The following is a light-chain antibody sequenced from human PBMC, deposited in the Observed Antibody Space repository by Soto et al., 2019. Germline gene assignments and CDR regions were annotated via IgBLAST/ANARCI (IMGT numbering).Light chain of an antibody. Sequence: DIHMTQSPSIVSSSLGDRVTITCLASQSISSWLAWYQQKPGKAPKLLIYKASTLKSGVPSRFSGSGSGTEFTLTISSLQPDDFATYYCQQYDSFSVTFGQGTKVDIK. CDR1: QSISSW. CDR3: QQYDSFSVT. J-gene: IGKJ1*01. V-gene: IGKV1-5*03. CDR2: KAS.